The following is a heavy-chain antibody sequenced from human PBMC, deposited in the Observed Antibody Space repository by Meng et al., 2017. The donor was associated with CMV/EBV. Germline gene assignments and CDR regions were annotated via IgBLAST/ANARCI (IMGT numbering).Heavy chain of an antibody. V-gene: IGHV3-74*01. CDR3: ARDLSGSRDY. Sequence: VELVEYGGGFIQPGGSLRLSCEDSGFTFSNYWMHWVRQVPGEGLVWVSRINEDGRITSYADSVKGRFTISRDNARNTLYLQMNSLRADDSAVYYCARDLSGSRDYWGRGTLVTVSS. CDR2: INEDGRIT. D-gene: IGHD1-26*01. J-gene: IGHJ4*02. CDR1: GFTFSNYW.